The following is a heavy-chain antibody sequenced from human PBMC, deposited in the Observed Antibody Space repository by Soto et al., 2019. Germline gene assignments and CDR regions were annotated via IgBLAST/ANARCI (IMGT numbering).Heavy chain of an antibody. D-gene: IGHD5-18*01. J-gene: IGHJ5*02. CDR2: IIPTFGTT. Sequence: QVQLVQSGAEVKKPGSSVKVSRKAPGGNFSSNGIRWVRQAPGQGLEFMGGIIPTFGTTNYAHKVRGRVTITADESTGTAYMELSSLRSDDTAVYYCAGASDSTWYNWLDPWGQGTLVTVSS. CDR3: AGASDSTWYNWLDP. CDR1: GGNFSSNG. V-gene: IGHV1-69*01.